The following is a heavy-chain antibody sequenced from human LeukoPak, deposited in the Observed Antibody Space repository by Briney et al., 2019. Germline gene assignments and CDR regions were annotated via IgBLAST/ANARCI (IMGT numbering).Heavy chain of an antibody. Sequence: ASVKVSCKASGYTFTSYAMHWVRQAPGQRLEWMGWINAGNGNTKYSQKFQGRVTITRDTSAGTAYMELSSLRSEDTAVYYCARNYCSGGSCYPYYFDYWGQGTLVTVSS. D-gene: IGHD2-15*01. V-gene: IGHV1-3*01. J-gene: IGHJ4*02. CDR3: ARNYCSGGSCYPYYFDY. CDR1: GYTFTSYA. CDR2: INAGNGNT.